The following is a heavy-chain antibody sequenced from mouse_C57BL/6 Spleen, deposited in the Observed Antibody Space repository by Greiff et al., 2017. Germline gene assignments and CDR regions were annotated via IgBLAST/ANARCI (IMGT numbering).Heavy chain of an antibody. D-gene: IGHD2-5*01. Sequence: EVKLVESGGDLVKPGGSLKLSCAASGFTFSSYGMSWVRQTPDKRLEWVATISSGGSYTYYPDSVKGRFTISRDNAKNTLYLQMSSLKSEDTAMYYCARHKTGQEREEPYYSNSYYYAMDYWGQGTSVTVSS. J-gene: IGHJ4*01. CDR1: GFTFSSYG. CDR3: ARHKTGQEREEPYYSNSYYYAMDY. CDR2: ISSGGSYT. V-gene: IGHV5-6*02.